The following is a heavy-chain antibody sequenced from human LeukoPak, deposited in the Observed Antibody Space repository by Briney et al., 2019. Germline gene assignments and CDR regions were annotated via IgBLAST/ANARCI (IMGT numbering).Heavy chain of an antibody. CDR3: AVYDSSGYWFDY. V-gene: IGHV4-39*01. J-gene: IGHJ4*02. CDR2: IYYSGGT. D-gene: IGHD3-22*01. Sequence: SETLSLTCTVSGGSISSSSYYWGWIRQPPGKGLEWIGSIYYSGGTYYNPSLKSRVTISVDTSKNQFSLKLSSVTAADTAVYYCAVYDSSGYWFDYWGQGTLVTVSS. CDR1: GGSISSSSYY.